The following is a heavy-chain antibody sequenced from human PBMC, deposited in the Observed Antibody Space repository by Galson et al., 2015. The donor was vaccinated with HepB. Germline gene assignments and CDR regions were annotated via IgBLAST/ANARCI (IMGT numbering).Heavy chain of an antibody. CDR1: GFTFSGSA. D-gene: IGHD6-13*01. Sequence: SLRLSCAASGFTFSGSAIHWVRQPSGKGLEWVGRIRSKASNYATAYAASLKGRFTISRDDSKNTAYLHMKSLKTEDTAVYYCTRLADFSGYSSSWGQGTLVTVSS. CDR3: TRLADFSGYSSS. CDR2: IRSKASNYAT. J-gene: IGHJ4*02. V-gene: IGHV3-73*01.